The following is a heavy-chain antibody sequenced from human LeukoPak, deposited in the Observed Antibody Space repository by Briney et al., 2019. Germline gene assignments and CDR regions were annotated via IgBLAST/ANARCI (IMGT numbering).Heavy chain of an antibody. V-gene: IGHV3-64D*06. D-gene: IGHD2-2*02. CDR1: GFTFSWYA. CDR2: ISHNGGST. CDR3: VKGTYTADY. J-gene: IGHJ4*02. Sequence: GGSLRLSCSASGFTFSWYAMHWVRQAPGKGLEYVSAISHNGGSTYHADSVKGRFTISRDNSKSTLYLQMSSLRADDTAVYYCVKGTYTADYWGQGTLVTVSS.